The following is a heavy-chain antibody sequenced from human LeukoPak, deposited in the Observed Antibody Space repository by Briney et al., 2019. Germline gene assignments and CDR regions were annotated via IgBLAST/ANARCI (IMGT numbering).Heavy chain of an antibody. CDR1: GYTFTSYD. D-gene: IGHD4-17*01. CDR3: ATRDDYGDYYFDY. V-gene: IGHV1-8*03. J-gene: IGHJ4*02. Sequence: GASVKVSCKASGYTFTSYDINWVRQATGQGLEWMGWMNPNSGNTGYAQKFQGRVTITRNTSISTAYMELSSLRSEDTAVYYCATRDDYGDYYFDYWGQGTLVTVSS. CDR2: MNPNSGNT.